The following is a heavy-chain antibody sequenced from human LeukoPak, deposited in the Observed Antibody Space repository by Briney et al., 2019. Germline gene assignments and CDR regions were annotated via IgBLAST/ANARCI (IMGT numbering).Heavy chain of an antibody. CDR3: ARTGMGYAHYYFDY. J-gene: IGHJ4*02. Sequence: ASVKVSCKASGYTFTGYYMHWVRQAPGQGLEWMGWINPNSGGTNYAQKFQGRVTMTRDTSISTAYMELSRLRSDDTAVYCCARTGMGYAHYYFDYWGQGTLVTVSS. CDR1: GYTFTGYY. V-gene: IGHV1-2*02. D-gene: IGHD5-12*01. CDR2: INPNSGGT.